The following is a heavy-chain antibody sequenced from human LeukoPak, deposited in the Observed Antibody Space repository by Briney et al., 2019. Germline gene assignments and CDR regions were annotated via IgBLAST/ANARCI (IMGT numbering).Heavy chain of an antibody. V-gene: IGHV3-23*01. D-gene: IGHD4-23*01. CDR2: VSGSGSTT. J-gene: IGHJ4*02. CDR1: GFTFSTYG. CDR3: AKSLDYGGNRARLDF. Sequence: GGSLRLSCAASGFTFSTYGMNWVRKAPGKGLEWFSAVSGSGSTTYYARSVKGRFTVSRDNSKNTLYLQMNSLRVDDTAVYYCAKSLDYGGNRARLDFWGQGTLVTVSS.